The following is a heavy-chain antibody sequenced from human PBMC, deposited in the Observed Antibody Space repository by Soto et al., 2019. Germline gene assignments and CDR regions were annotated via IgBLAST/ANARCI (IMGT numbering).Heavy chain of an antibody. V-gene: IGHV1-2*02. CDR2: INPATGAA. J-gene: IGHJ3*02. CDR1: GYPVTAYY. Sequence: QLHLVQSGAVVKKPGASVTVSCSASGYPVTAYYMHWVRQAPGRGLEWMGGINPATGAAKYTQTFQGRFTMTTETSTSTVVMELSGLTSEDTAVFYWAGGGGVGVAGSAAFDMWGQGTLVTVSS. CDR3: AGGGGVGVAGSAAFDM. D-gene: IGHD3-3*01.